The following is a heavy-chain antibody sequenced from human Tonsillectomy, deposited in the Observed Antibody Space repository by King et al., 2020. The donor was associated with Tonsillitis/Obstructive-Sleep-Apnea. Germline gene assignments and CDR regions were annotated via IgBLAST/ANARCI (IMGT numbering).Heavy chain of an antibody. CDR1: GFTFGDYA. V-gene: IGHV3-49*04. CDR2: IRSKAYGGTT. CDR3: IRDRDGDYNY. J-gene: IGHJ4*02. Sequence: VQLVESGGGLVQPWRSLRLSCTASGFTFGDYAMSWVRQAPGKGLEWVGFIRSKAYGGTTEYAASVKGRFTISRDDSKSIAYLQMNSLKTEDTAFYYCIRDRDGDYNYWGQGTLVTVSS. D-gene: IGHD4-17*01.